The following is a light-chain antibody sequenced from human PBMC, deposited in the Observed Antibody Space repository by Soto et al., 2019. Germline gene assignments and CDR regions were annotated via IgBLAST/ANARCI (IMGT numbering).Light chain of an antibody. V-gene: IGLV2-14*01. CDR1: SSDVGGYNY. CDR2: EVS. CDR3: SSYASSSTWG. J-gene: IGLJ3*02. Sequence: QSALTQPASVSGSPGQSITISCTGTSSDVGGYNYVSWYQQHPDKAPKLMIYEVSNRHSGVSNRFSGSKSGNTASLTISGLQAEHGADYYCSSYASSSTWGLGGGTTLTVL.